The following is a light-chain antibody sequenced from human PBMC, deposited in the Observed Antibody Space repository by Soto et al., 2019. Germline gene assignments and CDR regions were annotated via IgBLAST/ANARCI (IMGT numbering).Light chain of an antibody. J-gene: IGKJ1*01. CDR3: HQYATSPQT. Sequence: EIVLTQSPGTLSLSPGERATLSCRASQTIARNFLAWYQQKPGQAPRLLIYGVFSRATGVPDRFRGSGSGTNFSITNSALEPENLAVYYYHQYATSPQTFGQGTKVEIK. CDR1: QTIARNF. CDR2: GVF. V-gene: IGKV3-20*01.